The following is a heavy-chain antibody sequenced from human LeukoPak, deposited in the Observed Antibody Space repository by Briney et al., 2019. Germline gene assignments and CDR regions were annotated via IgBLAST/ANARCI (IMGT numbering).Heavy chain of an antibody. Sequence: PGGSLRLSCAASGFTFSSYSMNWVRQAPGKGLEWVAVVTYDGNNQYYADSVKGRFTVPRDNSRNTVNLQMNSLRGEDTAVYYCARAPVRGAVAGVDYWGQGTLVTVSS. CDR1: GFTFSSYS. J-gene: IGHJ4*02. V-gene: IGHV3-30*03. CDR3: ARAPVRGAVAGVDY. D-gene: IGHD6-19*01. CDR2: VTYDGNNQ.